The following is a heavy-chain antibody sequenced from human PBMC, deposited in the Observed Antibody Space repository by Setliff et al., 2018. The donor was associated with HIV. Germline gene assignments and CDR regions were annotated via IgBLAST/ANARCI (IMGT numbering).Heavy chain of an antibody. CDR2: IYHSGSA. CDR1: GGSINSTSYY. D-gene: IGHD3-10*01. Sequence: PSETLSLTCFVSGGSINSTSYYWGWIRQPPGQGLEWIGEIYHSGSANRNPSLIGRVTMSVDTAKNQFSLELSSVTAEDTAVYFCARGVRGSGTNMVRGLIYDYSFHYMDVWGIGTTVTVSS. V-gene: IGHV4-39*02. CDR3: ARGVRGSGTNMVRGLIYDYSFHYMDV. J-gene: IGHJ6*03.